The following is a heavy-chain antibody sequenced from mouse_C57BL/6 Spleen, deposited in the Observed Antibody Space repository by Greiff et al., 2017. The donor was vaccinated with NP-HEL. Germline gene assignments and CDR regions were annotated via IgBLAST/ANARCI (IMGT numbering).Heavy chain of an antibody. D-gene: IGHD1-1*01. CDR3: ARGDDYGYAMDY. V-gene: IGHV1-42*01. J-gene: IGHJ4*01. CDR1: GYSFTGYY. Sequence: VQLQQSGPELVKPGASVKISCKASGYSFTGYYMNWVKQSPEKSLEWIGEINPSTGGTTYNQKFKAKATLTVDKSSSTAYMQLKSLTSEDSAVYYCARGDDYGYAMDYWGQGTSVTVSS. CDR2: INPSTGGT.